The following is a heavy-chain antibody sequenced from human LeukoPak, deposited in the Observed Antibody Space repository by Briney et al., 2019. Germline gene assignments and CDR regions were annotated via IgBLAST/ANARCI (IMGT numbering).Heavy chain of an antibody. CDR1: GYTFTNYG. CDR2: ISPYNDNT. J-gene: IGHJ4*02. V-gene: IGHV1-18*01. CDR3: AREESIGSYQFLHDY. D-gene: IGHD1-26*01. Sequence: GASVKVSCKASGYTFTNYGITWMRQAPGQGLEWMGWISPYNDNTNYAQKFQGRVTMTRNTSISTAYMELSSLRSEDTAVYYCAREESIGSYQFLHDYWGQGTLVTVSS.